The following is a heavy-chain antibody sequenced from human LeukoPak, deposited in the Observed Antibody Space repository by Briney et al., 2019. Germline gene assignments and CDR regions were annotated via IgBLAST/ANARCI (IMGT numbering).Heavy chain of an antibody. D-gene: IGHD2-15*01. J-gene: IGHJ3*02. Sequence: GGSLRLSCAASGFTFSSYAMTWVRQAPGQGLEWVSYITGNGGGTYYDGSGKGRFTISRDNFMNTLFLQMDSLRAEDTAVYYCAKASALAAHAFDIWGQGTMVTVSS. V-gene: IGHV3-23*01. CDR2: ITGNGGGT. CDR1: GFTFSSYA. CDR3: AKASALAAHAFDI.